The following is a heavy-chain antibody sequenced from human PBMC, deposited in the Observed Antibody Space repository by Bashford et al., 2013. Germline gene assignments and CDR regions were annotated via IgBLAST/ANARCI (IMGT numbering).Heavy chain of an antibody. D-gene: IGHD3-10*01. CDR3: ATFIRGIGGHWFDP. Sequence: VRQAPGKGLEWVSGISWNSGSIDYADSVKGRFTISRDNAKNSLYLQMNSLTTDDTAFYYCATFIRGIGGHWFDPWGQGTLVTVSS. J-gene: IGHJ5*02. V-gene: IGHV3-9*01. CDR2: ISWNSGSI.